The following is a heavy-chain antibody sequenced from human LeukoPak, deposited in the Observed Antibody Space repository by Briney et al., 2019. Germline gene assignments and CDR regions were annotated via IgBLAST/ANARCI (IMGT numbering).Heavy chain of an antibody. Sequence: GGSLRLSCTASGFTFGDYAMSWFRQAPGKGLEWVGFIRSKAYGGTTEYAASVNGRFTISRDDSKSIAYLQMNSLKTEDTAVYYCTRVTTAMVDRFDYWGQGTLVTVSS. V-gene: IGHV3-49*03. D-gene: IGHD5-18*01. CDR2: IRSKAYGGTT. CDR3: TRVTTAMVDRFDY. CDR1: GFTFGDYA. J-gene: IGHJ4*02.